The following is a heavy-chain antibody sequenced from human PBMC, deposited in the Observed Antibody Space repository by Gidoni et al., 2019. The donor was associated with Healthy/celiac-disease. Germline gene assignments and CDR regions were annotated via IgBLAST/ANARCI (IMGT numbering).Heavy chain of an antibody. CDR3: ARDKAVAGKIVSYYYGMDV. Sequence: QVQLQESGPGLVKPSQTLSLTCTVSGGSISSYYWSWIRQPPGKGLEGIGYIYYSGSTNYNPSLKSRVTISVDTSKNQFSLKLSSVTAADTAVYYCARDKAVAGKIVSYYYGMDVWGQGTTVTVSS. J-gene: IGHJ6*02. CDR1: GGSISSYY. V-gene: IGHV4-59*01. D-gene: IGHD6-19*01. CDR2: IYYSGST.